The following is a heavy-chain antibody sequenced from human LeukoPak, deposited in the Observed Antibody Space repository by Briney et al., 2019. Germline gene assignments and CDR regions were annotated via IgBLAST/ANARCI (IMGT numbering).Heavy chain of an antibody. Sequence: SETLSLTCAVYGGSFSGYYWSWIRQPSGKGLEWIGEINHSGSTNYNPSLKSRVTISVDTSKNQFSLKLSSVSAADTAVYFCARDVYYDSSGYRNAFDIWGQGTVVTVSS. J-gene: IGHJ3*02. D-gene: IGHD3-22*01. CDR1: GGSFSGYY. CDR2: INHSGST. CDR3: ARDVYYDSSGYRNAFDI. V-gene: IGHV4-34*01.